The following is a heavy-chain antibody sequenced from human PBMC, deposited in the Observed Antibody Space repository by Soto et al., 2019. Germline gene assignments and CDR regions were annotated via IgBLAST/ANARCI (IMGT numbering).Heavy chain of an antibody. V-gene: IGHV1-3*01. D-gene: IGHD1-26*01. CDR3: ARCSGSYFEGWFDP. Sequence: QVQLVQSGAEVKKPGASVKVSCKASGYTFTSYAMHWVRQAPGQRLEWMGWINAGNGNTKYSQKFQGRVTITRDTSASTAYMELSSLRSEDTAVYSCARCSGSYFEGWFDPWGQGTLVTVSS. J-gene: IGHJ5*02. CDR2: INAGNGNT. CDR1: GYTFTSYA.